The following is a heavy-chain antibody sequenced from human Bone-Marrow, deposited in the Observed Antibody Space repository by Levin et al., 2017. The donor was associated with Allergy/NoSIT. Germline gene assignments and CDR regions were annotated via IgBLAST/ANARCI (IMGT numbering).Heavy chain of an antibody. Sequence: QSGESLKISCAASGFTVSSNFMSWVRRAPGKGLEWVSVIYTAGRTYYADSVKDRFIISRDNSKNTLFLQMNSLRADDTAVYYCAKDRADWGIDYWGQGTLVTVSS. CDR3: AKDRADWGIDY. CDR2: IYTAGRT. D-gene: IGHD3-16*01. J-gene: IGHJ4*02. V-gene: IGHV3-66*01. CDR1: GFTVSSNF.